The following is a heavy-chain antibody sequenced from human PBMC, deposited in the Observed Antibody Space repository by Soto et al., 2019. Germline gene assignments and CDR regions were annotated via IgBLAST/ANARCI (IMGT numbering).Heavy chain of an antibody. J-gene: IGHJ5*02. D-gene: IGHD5-12*01. CDR3: ARDGAGGYDYCGFDT. CDR1: GFTFSSYA. Sequence: QVQLVESGGGVVQPGRSLRLSCAASGFTFSSYAMHWVRQAPGKGLEGVAVISYDGSNKYYADSVKGRFTISRDNSKNTLYLQRTSLRRDDTAVYYCARDGAGGYDYCGFDTWGKGTLLNVCS. CDR2: ISYDGSNK. V-gene: IGHV3-30-3*01.